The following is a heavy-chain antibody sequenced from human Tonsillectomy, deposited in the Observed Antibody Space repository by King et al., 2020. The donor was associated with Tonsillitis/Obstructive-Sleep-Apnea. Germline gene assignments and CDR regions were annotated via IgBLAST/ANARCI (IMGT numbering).Heavy chain of an antibody. CDR3: ASVTTYYYDSSGYDYDAFDI. D-gene: IGHD3-22*01. V-gene: IGHV3-20*04. CDR2: INWNGGST. CDR1: GFTFDDYG. Sequence: VQLVESGGGVVRPGGSLRLSCAASGFTFDDYGMSWVRQAPGKGLEWVSGINWNGGSTGYADSVKGRFTFSRDNAKNSLYLQMNSLRAEDTALYYCASVTTYYYDSSGYDYDAFDIWGQGTMVTVSS. J-gene: IGHJ3*02.